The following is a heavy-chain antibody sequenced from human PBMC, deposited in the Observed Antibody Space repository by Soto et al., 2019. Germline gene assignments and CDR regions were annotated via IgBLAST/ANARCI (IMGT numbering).Heavy chain of an antibody. CDR2: MNPNSGNT. D-gene: IGHD3-22*01. CDR3: ARSTLNYYDSSGYPLYYYYGMDV. Sequence: QVQLVQSGAEVKKPGASVKVSCKASGYTFTSYDINWVRQATGQGLEWMGWMNPNSGNTGYAQKFHGRVTMTRNTSIGTAYMELSSLSYEDTAVYYGARSTLNYYDSSGYPLYYYYGMDVWGQGTTVTVSS. V-gene: IGHV1-8*01. CDR1: GYTFTSYD. J-gene: IGHJ6*02.